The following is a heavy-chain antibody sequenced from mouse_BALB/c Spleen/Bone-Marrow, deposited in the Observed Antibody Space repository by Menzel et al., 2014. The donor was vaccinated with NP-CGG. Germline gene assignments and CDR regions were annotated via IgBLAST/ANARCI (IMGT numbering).Heavy chain of an antibody. V-gene: IGHV1S81*02. J-gene: IGHJ3*01. CDR1: GYTFTSYY. D-gene: IGHD2-13*01. CDR2: VNPSNGGT. CDR3: TREGDSPFAY. Sequence: VQLQQSGAELVKPGASVQLSCKASGYTFTSYYMYWVKQRPGQGLEWIGEVNPSNGGTNFNEKFKSKATQTVDKSSSTAYMQLSSLTSEDSAVCCCTREGDSPFAYWGQGTLVTVSA.